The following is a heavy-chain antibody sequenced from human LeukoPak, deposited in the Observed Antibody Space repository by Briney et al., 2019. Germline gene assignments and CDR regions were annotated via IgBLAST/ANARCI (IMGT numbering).Heavy chain of an antibody. CDR3: ANDNHYYYYMDV. CDR2: ISGSGGSK. Sequence: AGGSLRLSCAASGFTFSSYAMSWVGQAPGKGREWVSAISGSGGSKYYADSVKGRFTISRDNSKNTLDLQMNSLRAEDTAVYYCANDNHYYYYMDVWGKGTTVTVSS. CDR1: GFTFSSYA. J-gene: IGHJ6*03. V-gene: IGHV3-23*01.